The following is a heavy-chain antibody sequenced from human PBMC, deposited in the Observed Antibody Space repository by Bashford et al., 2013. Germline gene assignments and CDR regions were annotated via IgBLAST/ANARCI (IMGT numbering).Heavy chain of an antibody. CDR1: GGTFSSYA. Sequence: SVKVSCKASGGTFSSYAISWVRQAPGQGLEWMGGIIPIFGTANYAQKFQGRVTITADKSTSTAYMELSSLRSEDTAVYYCARRPPXWLVKGYYYGMDVVGPRDHGHRLL. J-gene: IGHJ6*02. CDR3: ARRPPXWLVKGYYYGMDV. V-gene: IGHV1-69*06. CDR2: IIPIFGTA. D-gene: IGHD6-19*01.